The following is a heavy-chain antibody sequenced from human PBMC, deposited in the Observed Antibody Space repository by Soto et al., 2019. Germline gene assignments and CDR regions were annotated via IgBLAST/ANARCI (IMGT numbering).Heavy chain of an antibody. CDR2: INHSGST. D-gene: IGHD2-15*01. CDR1: GGSFSGYY. V-gene: IGHV4-34*01. CDR3: ARAARLHNWFDP. J-gene: IGHJ5*02. Sequence: QVQLQQWGAGLLKPSETLSLTCAVYGGSFSGYYWSWIRQPPGKGLEWIGEINHSGSTNYNPSLKSRVTRSVDTSKNQFSLKLSSVTAADTAVYYCARAARLHNWFDPWGQGTLVTVSS.